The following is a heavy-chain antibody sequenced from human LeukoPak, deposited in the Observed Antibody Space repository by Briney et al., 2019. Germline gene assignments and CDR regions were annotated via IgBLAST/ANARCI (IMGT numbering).Heavy chain of an antibody. D-gene: IGHD5-18*01. CDR3: AKSTAMEDSIGECDY. J-gene: IGHJ4*02. CDR2: ISWNSGNI. Sequence: PGGSLRLSCAASGFTFDDYAMHWVRQAPGMGLEWVSSISWNSGNIGYADSVKGRFTISRDNAKNSLYLQMNSLRAEDTALYYCAKSTAMEDSIGECDYWGQGTLVTVSS. CDR1: GFTFDDYA. V-gene: IGHV3-9*01.